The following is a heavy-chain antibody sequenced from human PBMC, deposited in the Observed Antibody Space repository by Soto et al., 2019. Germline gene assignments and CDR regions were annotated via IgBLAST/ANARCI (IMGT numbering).Heavy chain of an antibody. CDR1: GGSIRTYY. Sequence: SETLSLSCTVSGGSIRTYYGNWIRQPPGKGLEWIGYMYYGGSTNYNPSLKSRVTVSGDTSKNDFSLKLTSVTAAGTAVYYCARARACYGYVLWGQGTLVTVSS. J-gene: IGHJ4*02. CDR2: MYYGGST. V-gene: IGHV4-59*01. CDR3: ARARACYGYVL. D-gene: IGHD3-16*01.